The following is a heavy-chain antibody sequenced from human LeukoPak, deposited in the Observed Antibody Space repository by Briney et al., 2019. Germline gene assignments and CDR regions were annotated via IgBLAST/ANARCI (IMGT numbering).Heavy chain of an antibody. V-gene: IGHV3-NL1*01. CDR3: ATYRQVLLPFES. J-gene: IGHJ4*02. D-gene: IGHD2-8*02. Sequence: LPGGSLRLSCAASGFTFSSYGMHWVRQAPGKGLEWVSSIFPSGGEIHYADSVRGRFTISRDNSKSTLSLQMNSLRAEDTAIYYCATYRQVLLPFESWGQGTLVTVSS. CDR2: IFPSGGEI. CDR1: GFTFSSYG.